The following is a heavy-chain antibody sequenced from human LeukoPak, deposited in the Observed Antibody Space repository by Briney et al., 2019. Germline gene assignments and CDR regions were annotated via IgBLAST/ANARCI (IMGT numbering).Heavy chain of an antibody. CDR2: INPSGGST. Sequence: ASVKVSCKASGYTFTSYYMHRVRQAPGQGLEWMGIINPSGGSTSYAQKFQGRVTMTRDTSTSTVYMELSSLRSEDTAVYYCAVAGYGDYGFDYWGQGTLVTVSS. CDR1: GYTFTSYY. V-gene: IGHV1-46*03. J-gene: IGHJ4*02. CDR3: AVAGYGDYGFDY. D-gene: IGHD4-17*01.